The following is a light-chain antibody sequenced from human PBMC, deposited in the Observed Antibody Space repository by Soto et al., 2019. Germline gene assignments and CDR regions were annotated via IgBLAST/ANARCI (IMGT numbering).Light chain of an antibody. CDR3: QSYDTSLSADV. CDR2: GNS. J-gene: IGLJ7*01. Sequence: QSVLTQPPSVSGAPGQRVTISCTGSSSNIGGGYDVHWYQQLPGTAPKLLIYGNSNRPSGVSDRFSGSKSGNSASLPITGLHDEDEADYYCQSYDTSLSADVFGGGTQLTVL. CDR1: SSNIGGGYD. V-gene: IGLV1-40*01.